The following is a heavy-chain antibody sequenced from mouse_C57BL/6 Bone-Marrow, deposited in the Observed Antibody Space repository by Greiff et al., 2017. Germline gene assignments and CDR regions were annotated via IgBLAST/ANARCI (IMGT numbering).Heavy chain of an antibody. CDR1: GYTFTSYW. J-gene: IGHJ1*03. CDR2: IDPSDSYT. CDR3: ARAGCPLCFDV. D-gene: IGHD3-3*01. Sequence: QVQLQQSGAELVKPGASVKLSCKASGYTFTSYWMQWVKQRPGQGLEWIGEIDPSDSYTNYNQQFKGKATLTVDTSSSTAYMQLSSLTSEDSAVYYCARAGCPLCFDVWGTGTTVTVSS. V-gene: IGHV1-50*01.